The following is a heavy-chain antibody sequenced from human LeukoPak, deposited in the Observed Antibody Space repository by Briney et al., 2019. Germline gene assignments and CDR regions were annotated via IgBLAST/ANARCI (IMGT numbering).Heavy chain of an antibody. CDR2: IFYSGNT. CDR3: ARFVAAAATWWFDP. J-gene: IGHJ5*02. Sequence: PSETLSLTCTVSGGSISSSAYYWGWIRQPPGKGLEWIGNIFYSGNTYYNPSLKSRVTLFVDTSKNQFSLRLSSVTATDTAVYYCARFVAAAATWWFDPWGQGTLVTVSS. CDR1: GGSISSSAYY. D-gene: IGHD6-13*01. V-gene: IGHV4-39*01.